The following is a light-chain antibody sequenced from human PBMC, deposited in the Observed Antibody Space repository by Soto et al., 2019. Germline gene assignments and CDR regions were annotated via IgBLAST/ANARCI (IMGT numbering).Light chain of an antibody. V-gene: IGKV1-5*01. CDR2: DVS. J-gene: IGKJ1*01. Sequence: DIQMTQPPSTLSPSVGDRVTITCRASQSISSWLAWYQQKPGKAPKLLIYDVSSLESGVPSRFSGSGSGTEFTLTISSLQPDDFATYYCQQYMSYSFGQGTKVDIK. CDR3: QQYMSYS. CDR1: QSISSW.